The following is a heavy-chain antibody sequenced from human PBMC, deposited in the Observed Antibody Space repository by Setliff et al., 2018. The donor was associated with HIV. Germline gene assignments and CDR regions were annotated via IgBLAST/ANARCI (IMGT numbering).Heavy chain of an antibody. CDR2: INHSGSA. Sequence: SDTLSLTCAVYGESFSGYSWTWIRQPPGKGLEWLGEINHSGSAKYNPAFKSRVTTSVDTSKKQFSLKLTSVTAADTAVYYCARGTKGIQLWYTLFFDYWGQGTRVTVSS. CDR3: ARGTKGIQLWYTLFFDY. CDR1: GESFSGYS. V-gene: IGHV4-34*01. J-gene: IGHJ4*02. D-gene: IGHD5-18*01.